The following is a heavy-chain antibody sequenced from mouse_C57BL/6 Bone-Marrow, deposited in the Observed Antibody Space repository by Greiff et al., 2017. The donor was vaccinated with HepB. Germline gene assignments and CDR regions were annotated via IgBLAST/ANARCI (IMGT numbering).Heavy chain of an antibody. CDR1: GFTFSSYA. J-gene: IGHJ1*03. V-gene: IGHV5-4*03. Sequence: EVKVVESGGGLVKPGGSLKLSCAASGFTFSSYAMSWVRQTPEKRLEWVATISDGGSYTYYPDNVKGRFTISRDNAKNNLYLQMSHLKSEDTAMYYCARLLFWYFDVWGTGTTVTVSS. CDR3: ARLLFWYFDV. CDR2: ISDGGSYT.